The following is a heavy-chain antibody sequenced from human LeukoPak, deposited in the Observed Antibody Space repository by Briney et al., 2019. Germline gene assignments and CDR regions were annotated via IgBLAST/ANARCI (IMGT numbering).Heavy chain of an antibody. Sequence: PGGSLRLSCAASGLTFNNYWMNWVRQAPGKGLEWVSYISSSGSTIYYADSVKGRFTISRDNAKNSLYLQMNSLRAEDTAVYYCATVYDILTGYYTGLDYWGQGTLVTVSS. D-gene: IGHD3-9*01. V-gene: IGHV3-48*04. CDR3: ATVYDILTGYYTGLDY. J-gene: IGHJ4*02. CDR2: ISSSGSTI. CDR1: GLTFNNYW.